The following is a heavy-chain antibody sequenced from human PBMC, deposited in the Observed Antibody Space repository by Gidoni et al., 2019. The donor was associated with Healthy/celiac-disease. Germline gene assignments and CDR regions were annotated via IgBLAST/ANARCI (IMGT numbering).Heavy chain of an antibody. V-gene: IGHV3-74*01. Sequence: EVQLVESGGGLVQPGGSLRLSCAASGVTFSSYWLHWVRQAPGKGLVWVSRINSDGSSTSYADSVKGRFTISRDNAKNTLYLQMNSLRAEDTAVYYCARDLSSGSYYYYYGMDVWGQGTTVTVSS. CDR3: ARDLSSGSYYYYYGMDV. J-gene: IGHJ6*02. D-gene: IGHD1-26*01. CDR1: GVTFSSYW. CDR2: INSDGSST.